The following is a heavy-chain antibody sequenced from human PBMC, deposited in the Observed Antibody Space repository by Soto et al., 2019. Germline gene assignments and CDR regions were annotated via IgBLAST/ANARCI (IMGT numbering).Heavy chain of an antibody. Sequence: SVKVSCKASGYTFTAYYMYWVRQAPGQGLEWMGGIIPIFGTANYAQKFQGRVTITADESTSTAYMELSSLRSEDTAVYYCARSGYSYGWPDAFDIWGQGTMVTVSS. D-gene: IGHD5-18*01. CDR3: ARSGYSYGWPDAFDI. J-gene: IGHJ3*02. CDR2: IIPIFGTA. CDR1: GYTFTAYY. V-gene: IGHV1-69*13.